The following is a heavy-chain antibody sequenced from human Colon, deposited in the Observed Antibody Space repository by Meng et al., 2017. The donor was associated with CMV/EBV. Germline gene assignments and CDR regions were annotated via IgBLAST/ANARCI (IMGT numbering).Heavy chain of an antibody. CDR1: GGSISSGGYY. CDR2: IYYSGST. J-gene: IGHJ6*02. Sequence: SETLSLTCNVSGGSISSGGYYWSWIRQHPGKGLEWIGYIYYSGSTYYNPSLKSRVTISVDTSKNQFSLKLSSVTAADTAVYYCARDQEGYGMDVWGQGTTVTVSS. V-gene: IGHV4-31*03. CDR3: ARDQEGYGMDV.